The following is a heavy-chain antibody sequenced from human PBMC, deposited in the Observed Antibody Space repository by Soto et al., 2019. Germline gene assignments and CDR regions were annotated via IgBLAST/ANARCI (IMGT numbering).Heavy chain of an antibody. CDR3: AKIPYYYGSGSAKFDP. D-gene: IGHD3-10*01. Sequence: GGSLRLSCAASGFTFSSYAMSWVRQAPGKGLEWVSAISGSGGSTYYADSVKGRFTISRDNSKNTLYLQMNSLRAEDTAVYYCAKIPYYYGSGSAKFDPWGQGTLVTVSS. CDR2: ISGSGGST. V-gene: IGHV3-23*01. CDR1: GFTFSSYA. J-gene: IGHJ5*02.